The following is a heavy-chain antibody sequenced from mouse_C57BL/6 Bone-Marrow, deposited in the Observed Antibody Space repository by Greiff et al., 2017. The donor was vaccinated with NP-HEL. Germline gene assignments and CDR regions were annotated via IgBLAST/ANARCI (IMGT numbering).Heavy chain of an antibody. CDR1: GFTFSDYY. J-gene: IGHJ1*03. Sequence: EVQGVESGGGLVQPGGSLKLSCAASGFTFSDYYMYWVRQTPEKRLEWVAYISNGGGSTYYPDTVKGRFTISSDNAKNTLYLQMRRLKSEDTAMYYCARHCYGSSYGGYFDVWGTGTTVTVSS. V-gene: IGHV5-12*01. CDR3: ARHCYGSSYGGYFDV. D-gene: IGHD1-1*01. CDR2: ISNGGGST.